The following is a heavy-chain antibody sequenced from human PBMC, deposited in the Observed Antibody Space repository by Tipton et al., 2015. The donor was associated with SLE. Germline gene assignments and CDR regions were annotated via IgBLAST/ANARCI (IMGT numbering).Heavy chain of an antibody. Sequence: SLRLSCAASGFTFSSYAMHWVRQAPGKGLEWVAVTSYDGSNKYYADSVKGRFTISRDNSKNTLYLQMNSLRAEDTAVYYCATRAVMGNYYFDNWGQGTLVTVSS. CDR1: GFTFSSYA. CDR3: ATRAVMGNYYFDN. CDR2: TSYDGSNK. D-gene: IGHD6-19*01. J-gene: IGHJ4*02. V-gene: IGHV3-30*04.